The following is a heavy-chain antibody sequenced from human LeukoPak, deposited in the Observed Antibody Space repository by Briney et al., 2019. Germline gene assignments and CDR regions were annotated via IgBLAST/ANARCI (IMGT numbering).Heavy chain of an antibody. V-gene: IGHV3-48*04. CDR3: ARDVGYCSGGSCYSDGMDV. CDR2: ISSSSSTI. CDR1: GFTFSSYA. D-gene: IGHD2-15*01. Sequence: PGGSLRLSCAASGFTFSSYAMSWVRQAPGKGLEWVSYISSSSSTIYYADSVKGRFTISRDNAKNSLYLQMNSLRAEDAAVYYCARDVGYCSGGSCYSDGMDVWGQGTTVTVSS. J-gene: IGHJ6*02.